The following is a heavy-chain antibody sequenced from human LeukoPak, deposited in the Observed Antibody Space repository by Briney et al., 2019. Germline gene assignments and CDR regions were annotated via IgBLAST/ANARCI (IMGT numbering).Heavy chain of an antibody. Sequence: PGGSLRLSCAASGFTFSSYGMNWVRQAPGKGLEWISYINYSGSTIYYADSVKGRFTISRDNTKNSLYLQMNSLRAEDTALYYCARWLNYWGQETLVTVSS. J-gene: IGHJ4*02. V-gene: IGHV3-48*04. CDR3: ARWLNY. D-gene: IGHD3-22*01. CDR1: GFTFSSYG. CDR2: INYSGSTI.